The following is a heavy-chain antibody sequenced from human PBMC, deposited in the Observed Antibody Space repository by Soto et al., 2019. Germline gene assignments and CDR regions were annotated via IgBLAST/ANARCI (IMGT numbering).Heavy chain of an antibody. V-gene: IGHV4-30-2*01. J-gene: IGHJ2*01. D-gene: IGHD6-19*01. CDR2: IYHSGST. CDR1: GGSISSGGYS. Sequence: SETLSLTCAVSGGSISSGGYSWSWIRQPPGKGLEWIGYIYHSGSTYYNPSLKSRVTISVDRSKNQFSLKLSPVTAADTAVYYCARENSGGNWYFDLWGRGTLVTVSS. CDR3: ARENSGGNWYFDL.